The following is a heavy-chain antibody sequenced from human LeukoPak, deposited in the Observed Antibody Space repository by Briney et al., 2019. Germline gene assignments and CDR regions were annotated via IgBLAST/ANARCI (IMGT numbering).Heavy chain of an antibody. Sequence: GGSLRLSCAASGFTFSSYAMSWVRQAPGKGLEWVSGINWNGGSTGYADSVKGRFTISRDNAKNSLYLQMNSLRAEDTALYYCARDLDYYDSKALDYWGQGTLVTVSS. J-gene: IGHJ4*02. CDR3: ARDLDYYDSKALDY. CDR2: INWNGGST. D-gene: IGHD3-22*01. CDR1: GFTFSSYA. V-gene: IGHV3-20*04.